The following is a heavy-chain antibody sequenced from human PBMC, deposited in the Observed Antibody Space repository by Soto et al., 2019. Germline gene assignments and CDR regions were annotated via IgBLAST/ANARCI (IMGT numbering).Heavy chain of an antibody. Sequence: QVQLVQSGAEVGKPGASVKVSCKASGYTFITYDINWVRQAPGQGLEWMGWMNPDSGNTGFLQKFQGRITMTRNTSITTAYMELSSLTSEDTAVYYCARVRQHKHEHDYWGQGTLVTVSS. CDR1: GYTFITYD. CDR2: MNPDSGNT. J-gene: IGHJ4*02. CDR3: ARVRQHKHEHDY. D-gene: IGHD6-13*01. V-gene: IGHV1-8*01.